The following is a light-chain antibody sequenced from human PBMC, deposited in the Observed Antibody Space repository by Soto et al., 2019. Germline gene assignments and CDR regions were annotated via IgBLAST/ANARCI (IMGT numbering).Light chain of an antibody. CDR2: AAS. Sequence: DIQMTQSPSSLSASVGDRVTITCRASQSIRTYLNWYQQKPGKAPKFLIYAASTLQSGVPSRFSGSGSGTDFTLTISSLQPEDFATYYCQQTYSNPLTFGQGTKVEIK. J-gene: IGKJ1*01. V-gene: IGKV1-39*01. CDR1: QSIRTY. CDR3: QQTYSNPLT.